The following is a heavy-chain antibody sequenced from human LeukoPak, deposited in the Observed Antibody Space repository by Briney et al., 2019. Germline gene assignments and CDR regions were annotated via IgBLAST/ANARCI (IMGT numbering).Heavy chain of an antibody. V-gene: IGHV4-59*01. J-gene: IGHJ4*02. CDR2: IYSTGSA. Sequence: SETLSLTCTVSGGSISSFYWSWVRQPPGKGLEWIGYIYSTGSANYNPSLQSRVTISLDTSKSQFSLKLSSVSAADTAVYYCARGPDDYGDTPFGYWGQGTLVTVSS. CDR1: GGSISSFY. D-gene: IGHD4-17*01. CDR3: ARGPDDYGDTPFGY.